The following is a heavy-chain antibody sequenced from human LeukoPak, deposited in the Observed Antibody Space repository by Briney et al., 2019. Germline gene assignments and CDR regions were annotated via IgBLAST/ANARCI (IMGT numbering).Heavy chain of an antibody. J-gene: IGHJ5*02. Sequence: SLRLSCTTSGFTFGDYAIAWVRQAPGKGLEWVSFIRTKSNGGAADYAASVAGRFTVSRDDSKNIAYLHMNSLKTEDTGVYYCTRDPPPFPWGQGTLVTVSA. CDR1: GFTFGDYA. CDR2: IRTKSNGGAA. V-gene: IGHV3-49*04. CDR3: TRDPPPFP.